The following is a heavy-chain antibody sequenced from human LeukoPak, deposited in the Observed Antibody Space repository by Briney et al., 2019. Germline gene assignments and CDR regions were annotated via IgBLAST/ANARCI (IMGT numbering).Heavy chain of an antibody. CDR2: ISYDGSNK. CDR3: ARGSDYGDLGLVGY. V-gene: IGHV3-30-3*01. CDR1: GFTFSSYA. Sequence: GGSLRLSCAASGFTFSSYAMHWVRQAPGKGLERVAVISYDGSNKYYADSVKGRFTISRDNSKNTLYLQMNSLRAEDTAVYYCARGSDYGDLGLVGYWGQGTLVTVSS. J-gene: IGHJ4*02. D-gene: IGHD4-17*01.